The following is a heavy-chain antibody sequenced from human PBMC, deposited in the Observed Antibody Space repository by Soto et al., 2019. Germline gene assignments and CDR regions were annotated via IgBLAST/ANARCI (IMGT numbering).Heavy chain of an antibody. CDR2: IYYSGST. V-gene: IGHV4-59*01. D-gene: IGHD3-22*01. CDR1: GGSISSYY. Sequence: SETLSLTCTVSGGSISSYYWSWIRQPPGKGLEWIGYIYYSGSTNYNPSLKSRVTISVDTSKNQFSLKLSSVTAADTAVYYCARSEVVVIRLDYWGQGTPVT. J-gene: IGHJ4*02. CDR3: ARSEVVVIRLDY.